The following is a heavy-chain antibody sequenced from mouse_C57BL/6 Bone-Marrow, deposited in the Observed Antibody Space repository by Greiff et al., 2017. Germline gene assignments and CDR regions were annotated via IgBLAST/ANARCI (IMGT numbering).Heavy chain of an antibody. J-gene: IGHJ4*01. Sequence: EVKLVESGGGLVQPGGSLKLSCAASGFTFSDYYMYWVRQTPEKRLEWVAYISNGGGSTYYPDTVKGRFPISRDNAKNTLYLQMSRLKSEDTAMYYCARQDYAMDYWGQGTSVTVSS. CDR1: GFTFSDYY. CDR2: ISNGGGST. CDR3: ARQDYAMDY. V-gene: IGHV5-12*01.